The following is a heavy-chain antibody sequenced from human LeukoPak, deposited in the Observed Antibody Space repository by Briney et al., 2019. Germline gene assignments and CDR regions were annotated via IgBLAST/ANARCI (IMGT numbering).Heavy chain of an antibody. CDR2: INPSGGST. J-gene: IGHJ4*02. V-gene: IGHV1-46*01. CDR1: GYTFTSYY. Sequence: ASVKVSCMASGYTFTSYYMHWVRQAPGQGLEWMGIINPSGGSTSYAQKFQGRVTMTRDTSTSTVYVELSSLRSEDTAVYYCARDSSGSYPFDYWGQGTLVTVSS. D-gene: IGHD3-10*01. CDR3: ARDSSGSYPFDY.